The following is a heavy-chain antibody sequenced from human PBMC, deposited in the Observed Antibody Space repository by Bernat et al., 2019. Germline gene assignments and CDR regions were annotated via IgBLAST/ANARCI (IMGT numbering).Heavy chain of an antibody. Sequence: QVQLQESGPGLVKPSETLSLTCTVSGGSISSYYWSWIRQPPGKGLEWIGYIYYSGSTNYNPSLKSRVTISVDTSKNQFSLKLSSVTAADTAVYYCARRGSNEYFFDYWGQGTTVTVSS. V-gene: IGHV4-59*08. CDR1: GGSISSYY. CDR2: IYYSGST. J-gene: IGHJ4*02. CDR3: ARRGSNEYFFDY.